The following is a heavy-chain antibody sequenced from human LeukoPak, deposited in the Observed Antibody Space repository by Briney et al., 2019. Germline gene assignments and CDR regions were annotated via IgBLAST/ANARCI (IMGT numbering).Heavy chain of an antibody. CDR3: ARGIAVADYGMDV. J-gene: IGHJ6*02. CDR2: IIPIFGTA. Sequence: SVKVSCKASGYTFTSYDISWARQAPGQGLEWMGGIIPIFGTANYAQKFQGRVTITADESTSTAYMELSSLRSEDTAVYYCARGIAVADYGMDVWGQGTTVTVSS. V-gene: IGHV1-69*13. CDR1: GYTFTSYD. D-gene: IGHD6-19*01.